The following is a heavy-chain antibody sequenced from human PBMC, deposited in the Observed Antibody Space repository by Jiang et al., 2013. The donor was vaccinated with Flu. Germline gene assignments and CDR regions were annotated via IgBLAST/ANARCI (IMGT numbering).Heavy chain of an antibody. D-gene: IGHD6-19*01. CDR1: GYTSILM. CDR2: MNPHSGNT. Sequence: KVSCKASGYTSILMISTGCDRPLDQGLEWMGWMNPHSGNTGYAQKFQGRVTMTRNTSIGTAYMELSSLRSEDTAVYYCARVMTVAGLDSWGQGTLVTVSS. V-gene: IGHV1-8*01. CDR3: ARVMTVAGLDS. J-gene: IGHJ4*02.